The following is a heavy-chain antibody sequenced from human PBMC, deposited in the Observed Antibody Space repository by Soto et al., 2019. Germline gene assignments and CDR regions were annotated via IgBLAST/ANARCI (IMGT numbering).Heavy chain of an antibody. V-gene: IGHV4-30-4*01. J-gene: IGHJ4*02. Sequence: SETLSLTCTVSGGSISSGDYYWSWIRQPPGKGLEWIGYIYYSGSTYYNPSLKSRVTISVDTSKNQFSLKLSSVTAADTAVYYCARAPPQTYYYDSSGPTFFDYWGQGTLVTVSS. CDR2: IYYSGST. CDR3: ARAPPQTYYYDSSGPTFFDY. CDR1: GGSISSGDYY. D-gene: IGHD3-22*01.